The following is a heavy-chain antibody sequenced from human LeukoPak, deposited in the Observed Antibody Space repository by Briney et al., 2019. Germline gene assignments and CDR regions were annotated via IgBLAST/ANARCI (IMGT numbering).Heavy chain of an antibody. Sequence: GGSLGLSCAASGFTFSSYGMHWVRQAPGKGLEWVAVIWYDGSNKYYADSVKGRFTISRDNSKNTLYLQMNSLRAEDTAVYYCARGRGGIVVVPAAIGYWGQGTLVTVSS. V-gene: IGHV3-33*01. J-gene: IGHJ4*02. CDR3: ARGRGGIVVVPAAIGY. CDR1: GFTFSSYG. CDR2: IWYDGSNK. D-gene: IGHD2-2*01.